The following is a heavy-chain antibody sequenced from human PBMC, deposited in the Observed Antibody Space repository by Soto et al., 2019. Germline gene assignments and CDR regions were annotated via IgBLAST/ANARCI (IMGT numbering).Heavy chain of an antibody. V-gene: IGHV4-34*01. CDR1: GGSFSGYY. Sequence: SETLSLTCAVYGGSFSGYYWTWIRQPPGKGLEWIGEINHSGTINFNPSLKSRLTISLHTSKKHFSLNLSSVTDADTAAYYCARADRTLVTSYSLDVWGQGTTVTVSS. D-gene: IGHD2-21*02. CDR3: ARADRTLVTSYSLDV. J-gene: IGHJ6*02. CDR2: INHSGTI.